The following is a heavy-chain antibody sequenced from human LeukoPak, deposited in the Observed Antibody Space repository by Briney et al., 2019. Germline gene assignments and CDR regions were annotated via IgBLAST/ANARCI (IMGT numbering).Heavy chain of an antibody. CDR2: ISAYNGNT. Sequence: ASVKVSCKASGYTVTSYGISWVRRAPGQGLEWMGWISAYNGNTNYAQKLQGRVTMTTDTSTSTDYMELRSLRSDDTAVYYCAAADGSSTSDYWGQGTLVTVSS. CDR3: AAADGSSTSDY. V-gene: IGHV1-18*01. J-gene: IGHJ4*02. D-gene: IGHD3-10*01. CDR1: GYTVTSYG.